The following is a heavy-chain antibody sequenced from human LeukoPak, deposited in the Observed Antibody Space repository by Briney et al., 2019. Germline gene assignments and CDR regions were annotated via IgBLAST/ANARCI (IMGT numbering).Heavy chain of an antibody. CDR1: GFTFSSYE. CDR2: ISSSGSTI. CDR3: AKAPVTTCSGAYCYPFDY. D-gene: IGHD2-15*01. Sequence: PGGSLRLSCAASGFTFSSYEMNWVRQAPGKGLEWVSYISSSGSTIYYADSVKGRFTISRDNAKNSLYLQMNSLRAEDTAVYYCAKAPVTTCSGAYCYPFDYWSQGTLVTVSS. V-gene: IGHV3-48*03. J-gene: IGHJ4*02.